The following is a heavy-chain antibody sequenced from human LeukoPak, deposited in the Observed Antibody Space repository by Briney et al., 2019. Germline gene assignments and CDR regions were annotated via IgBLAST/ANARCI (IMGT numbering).Heavy chain of an antibody. CDR3: ARDCEFGSSTSCFFDY. CDR1: GFTFSSHW. CDR2: IKQDGSEK. V-gene: IGHV3-7*01. D-gene: IGHD2-2*01. Sequence: GGSLRLSCAASGFTFSSHWMSWVRQAPGKGLEWVANIKQDGSEKYYVDSVKGRFTISRDNAKNSLYLQMNSLRAEDTAVYYCARDCEFGSSTSCFFDYWGQGTLVTVSS. J-gene: IGHJ4*02.